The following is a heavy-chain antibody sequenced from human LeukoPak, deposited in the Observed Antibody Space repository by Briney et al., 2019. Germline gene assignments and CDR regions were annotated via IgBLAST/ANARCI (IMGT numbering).Heavy chain of an antibody. CDR3: AKDLKGYYYDSSGYSDY. CDR2: ISGSGGST. Sequence: GGSLRLSCAASGFTFSSYAMSWVRQAPGKGLEWVSAISGSGGSTYYADSVKGRFTISRDNSKNTLYLQMNSLRAEDTAVYYCAKDLKGYYYDSSGYSDYWGQGTLVTVSS. CDR1: GFTFSSYA. V-gene: IGHV3-23*01. J-gene: IGHJ4*02. D-gene: IGHD3-22*01.